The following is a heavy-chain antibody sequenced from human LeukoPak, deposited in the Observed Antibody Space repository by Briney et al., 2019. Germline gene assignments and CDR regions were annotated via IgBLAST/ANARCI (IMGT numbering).Heavy chain of an antibody. D-gene: IGHD3-10*01. CDR1: GVSFSSYA. J-gene: IGHJ4*02. Sequence: GRSLRLSCAASGVSFSSYAIHWVRQAPGQGLEWVAVISYDVSNKYYADSVKGRFTISRDNSKNTVYLQMNSLRPEDTAVYYCAKEDSLHGSGSYWPDYWGQGTLVTVSS. CDR2: ISYDVSNK. V-gene: IGHV3-30*18. CDR3: AKEDSLHGSGSYWPDY.